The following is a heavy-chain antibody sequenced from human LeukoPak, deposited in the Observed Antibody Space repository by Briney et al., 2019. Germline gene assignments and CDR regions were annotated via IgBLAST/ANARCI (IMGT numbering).Heavy chain of an antibody. CDR2: IYYSGST. D-gene: IGHD3-3*01. Sequence: SETLSLTCTVSGGSISSGGYYWSWIRQHPGKGLEWIGYIYYSGSTYYNPSLKSRVTISVDTSKNQFSLKLSSVTAADTAVYYCATSYDFWSGYLPTKEYYFDYWGQGTLVTVSS. J-gene: IGHJ4*02. CDR1: GGSISSGGYY. V-gene: IGHV4-31*03. CDR3: ATSYDFWSGYLPTKEYYFDY.